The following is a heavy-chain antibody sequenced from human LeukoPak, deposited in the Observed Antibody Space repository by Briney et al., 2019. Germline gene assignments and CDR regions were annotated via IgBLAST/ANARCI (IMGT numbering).Heavy chain of an antibody. D-gene: IGHD6-25*01. CDR2: IYYSGSN. CDR3: ARGSLIAAAGPYNWFDP. Sequence: AETLSLTCTLSGRPISSYYWSWIRQPPGKGLECIGYIYYSGSNIHHPPLKSRVTISVDTSKNQFSLKLSSVTAADTAVYYCARGSLIAAAGPYNWFDPWGQGTLVTVSS. J-gene: IGHJ5*02. V-gene: IGHV4-59*01. CDR1: GRPISSYY.